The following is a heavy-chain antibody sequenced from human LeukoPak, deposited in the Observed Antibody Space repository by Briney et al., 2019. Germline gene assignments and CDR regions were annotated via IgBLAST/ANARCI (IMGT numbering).Heavy chain of an antibody. V-gene: IGHV3-48*01. CDR3: ARLSGSYGY. Sequence: PGGSLRLSCAASGFTFSSYSMNWVRQAPGKGLEWVSYIRSSSSTIYYASSVKGRFTISRDNAKNSLYLQMNSLRAEDTAVFYCARLSGSYGYWGQGTLVTVSS. CDR2: IRSSSSTI. J-gene: IGHJ4*02. D-gene: IGHD1-26*01. CDR1: GFTFSSYS.